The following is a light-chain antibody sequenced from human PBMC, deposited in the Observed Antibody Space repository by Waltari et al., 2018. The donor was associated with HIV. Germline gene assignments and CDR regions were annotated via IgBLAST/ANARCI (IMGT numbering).Light chain of an antibody. Sequence: SFELTQPPSVSVSPGQTARITCSGDALARQYVDWYQQKPGQPPVVVIYKDTERPSGIPERFSGSSSGTTVTLTINGVQAEDEADYYCQSADTGGTRVFGSGTKVTVL. CDR3: QSADTGGTRV. J-gene: IGLJ1*01. CDR2: KDT. CDR1: ALARQY. V-gene: IGLV3-25*03.